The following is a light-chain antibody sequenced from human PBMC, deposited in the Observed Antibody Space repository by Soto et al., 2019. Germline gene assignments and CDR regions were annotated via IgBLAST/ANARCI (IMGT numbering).Light chain of an antibody. CDR2: GAS. J-gene: IGKJ2*03. Sequence: EIALTQAPATLSVSPGERATLSCRASQSVDSSLAWYQQKPGQPPRLLIQGASTRATGIPARFSGSGSGTEFTLTISSLQSEDFAVYYCQQYNNWPYSFAQGTKVDIK. CDR1: QSVDSS. V-gene: IGKV3-15*01. CDR3: QQYNNWPYS.